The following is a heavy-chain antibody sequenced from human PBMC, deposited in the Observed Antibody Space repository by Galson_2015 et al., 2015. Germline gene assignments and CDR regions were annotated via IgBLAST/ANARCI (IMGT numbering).Heavy chain of an antibody. CDR1: GFTFRDNY. Sequence: SLRLSCAASGFTFRDNYMTWIRQAPGKGLEWVSFISSSSSYINYADSVKGRFTISRDNANNPLYLQMKSLRAEDTAVYFCARGSDYYHYIDVWGRGTTVTVSS. CDR2: ISSSSSYI. J-gene: IGHJ6*03. D-gene: IGHD6-6*01. CDR3: ARGSDYYHYIDV. V-gene: IGHV3-11*03.